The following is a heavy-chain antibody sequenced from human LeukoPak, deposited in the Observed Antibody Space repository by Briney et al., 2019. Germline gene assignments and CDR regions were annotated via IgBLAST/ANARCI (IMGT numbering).Heavy chain of an antibody. CDR2: IYSGGST. CDR3: ARAGYNYGRSFDY. D-gene: IGHD5-18*01. V-gene: IGHV3-53*01. Sequence: GGSLRLSCAASGFTVSSNYMSWVRQAPGKGLEWVSVIYSGGSTYYADSVKGRFTISRDNAKNSLYLQMNSLRAEDTAVYYCARAGYNYGRSFDYWGQGTLVTVPS. J-gene: IGHJ4*02. CDR1: GFTVSSNY.